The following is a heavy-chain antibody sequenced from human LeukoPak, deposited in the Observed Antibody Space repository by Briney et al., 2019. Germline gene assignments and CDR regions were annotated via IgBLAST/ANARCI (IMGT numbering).Heavy chain of an antibody. V-gene: IGHV3-48*01. CDR1: GFSFSSYS. J-gene: IGHJ4*02. Sequence: GGSLRLSCVASGFSFSSYSMNWVRQAPGKGLKWVSYISGSSNRIFYADSVKGRFTISRDNAENSLYLQMNSLRAEDTAVYYCARAPPDYGGYTNDYWGQGTMVTVSS. CDR2: ISGSSNRI. CDR3: ARAPPDYGGYTNDY. D-gene: IGHD4-23*01.